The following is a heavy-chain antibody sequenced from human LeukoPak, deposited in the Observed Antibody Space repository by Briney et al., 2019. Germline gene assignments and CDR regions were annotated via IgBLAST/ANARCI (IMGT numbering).Heavy chain of an antibody. V-gene: IGHV5-51*01. CDR3: ARSQIGIAVAGPYYFDY. CDR1: GYSFSSYW. Sequence: GESLKISCKGSGYSFSSYWIGWVRQMPGKGLEWMGIIYPGDSDTRYSPSFQGQVTISADKSIRTAYLQWSSLKASDTAMYYCARSQIGIAVAGPYYFDYWGQGTLVTVSS. J-gene: IGHJ4*02. D-gene: IGHD6-19*01. CDR2: IYPGDSDT.